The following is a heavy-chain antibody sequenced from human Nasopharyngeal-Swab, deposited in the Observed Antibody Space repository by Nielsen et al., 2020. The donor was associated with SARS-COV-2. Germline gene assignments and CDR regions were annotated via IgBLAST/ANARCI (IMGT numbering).Heavy chain of an antibody. Sequence: ASVKVSCKASGYTFTSYGISWVRQAPGQGLEWMGWISAYNGNTNYAQKLQGRVTMTTDTSTSTAYMELRSLRSDDTAVYYCARGPNDSWIQLWSYWYFDLWGRGTLVTVSS. D-gene: IGHD5-18*01. V-gene: IGHV1-18*01. CDR3: ARGPNDSWIQLWSYWYFDL. CDR2: ISAYNGNT. J-gene: IGHJ2*01. CDR1: GYTFTSYG.